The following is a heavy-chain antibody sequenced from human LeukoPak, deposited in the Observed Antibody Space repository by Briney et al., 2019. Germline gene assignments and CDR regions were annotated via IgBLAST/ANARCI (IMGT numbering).Heavy chain of an antibody. D-gene: IGHD5-12*01. CDR2: IYPGDSGT. Sequence: GESLKISCKGSGYIFTSYWIGWVRQMPGKGLEWMGIIYPGDSGTRYSPSFQGQVTMSADKSISTAYLQWSSLKASDTAMYYCARRVSSSGFDAFDVWGQGTMVTVSS. J-gene: IGHJ3*01. CDR3: ARRVSSSGFDAFDV. V-gene: IGHV5-51*01. CDR1: GYIFTSYW.